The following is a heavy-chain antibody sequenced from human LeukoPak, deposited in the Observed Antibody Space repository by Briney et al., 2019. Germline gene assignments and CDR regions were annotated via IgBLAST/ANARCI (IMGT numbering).Heavy chain of an antibody. Sequence: SVKVSCKASGSTFSGYAISWVRQAPGQGLEWMGGIIPIFGTANYAQKFQGRVTITTDESTSTAYMELSSLRSEDTAVYYCARRTSYDSSGSLYWYFDLWGRGTLVTVSS. J-gene: IGHJ2*01. CDR2: IIPIFGTA. CDR3: ARRTSYDSSGSLYWYFDL. D-gene: IGHD3-22*01. CDR1: GSTFSGYA. V-gene: IGHV1-69*05.